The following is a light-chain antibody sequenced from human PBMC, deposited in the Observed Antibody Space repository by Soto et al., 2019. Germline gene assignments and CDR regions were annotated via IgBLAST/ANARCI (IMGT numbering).Light chain of an antibody. CDR3: QQLNSFPPT. CDR2: DAS. V-gene: IGKV1-9*01. J-gene: IGKJ3*01. CDR1: QVISNY. Sequence: DIQLTQSPSFLSASVGDRVTITCRASQVISNYLAWYQQKPGKVPKLLIYDASTLQSGVPSRFSGSGSGTKFTLTISSLQPEDIATYYCQQLNSFPPTFGPGTKVDIK.